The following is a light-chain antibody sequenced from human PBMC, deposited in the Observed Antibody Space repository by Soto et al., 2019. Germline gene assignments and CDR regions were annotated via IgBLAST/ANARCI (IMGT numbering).Light chain of an antibody. Sequence: QPVLTQPPSVSGAPGQRVTISCTGSSSNIGAGYDVHWYQQLPGTAPMLLIYDNNNRPSGVPDRFSGSKSGTSASLAIAGLQAEDEADYYCQSYDSSLNYVFGTGTKLTVL. CDR1: SSNIGAGYD. CDR3: QSYDSSLNYV. CDR2: DNN. J-gene: IGLJ1*01. V-gene: IGLV1-40*01.